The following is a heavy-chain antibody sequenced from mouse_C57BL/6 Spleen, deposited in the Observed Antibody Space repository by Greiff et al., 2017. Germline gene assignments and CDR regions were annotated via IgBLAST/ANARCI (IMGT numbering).Heavy chain of an antibody. V-gene: IGHV1-64*01. Sequence: VQLQQSGAELVKPGASVKLSCKASGYTFTSYWMHWVKQRPGQGLEWIGMIHPNSGSTNYNEKFKSKATLTVDKSSSTAYMQLSSLTSEDSAVYYCAREPDWDHSYYAMDYWGQGTSVTVSS. CDR1: GYTFTSYW. J-gene: IGHJ4*01. CDR3: AREPDWDHSYYAMDY. D-gene: IGHD4-1*01. CDR2: IHPNSGST.